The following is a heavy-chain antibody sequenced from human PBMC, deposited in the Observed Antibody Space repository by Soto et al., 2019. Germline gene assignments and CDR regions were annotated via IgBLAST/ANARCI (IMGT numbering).Heavy chain of an antibody. CDR2: ISSHNGNT. D-gene: IGHD2-2*02. J-gene: IGHJ5*02. Sequence: ASVKVSCKASGYTFTSYGISWARQAPGQGLEWMGWISSHNGNTNYAQKFQGRVTITADESTSTAYMELSSLRSEDTAVYYCARGPVVVPAAIYNWFDPWGQGTLVTVSS. CDR3: ARGPVVVPAAIYNWFDP. CDR1: GYTFTSYG. V-gene: IGHV1-18*04.